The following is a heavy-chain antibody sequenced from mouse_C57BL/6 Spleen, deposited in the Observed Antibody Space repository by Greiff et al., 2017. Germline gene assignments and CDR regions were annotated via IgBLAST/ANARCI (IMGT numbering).Heavy chain of an antibody. CDR1: GYTFTSYD. J-gene: IGHJ2*01. Sequence: VQLLESGPELVKPGASVKLSCKASGYTFTSYDINWVKQRPGQGLEWIGWIYPRDGSTKYNEKFKGKATLTVDTSSSTAYMELHSLTSEDSAVYFCARGRTIDYWGQGTTLTVSS. V-gene: IGHV1-85*01. CDR2: IYPRDGST. CDR3: ARGRTIDY. D-gene: IGHD1-3*01.